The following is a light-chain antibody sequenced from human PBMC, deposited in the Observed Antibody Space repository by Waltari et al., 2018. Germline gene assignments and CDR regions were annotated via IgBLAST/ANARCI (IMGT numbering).Light chain of an antibody. Sequence: DIVMTQSPDSLAVSLGERAHIQCQSRQSILYSSNNKNCLGWFQQKPGQPPKLLIHWASTRVSGVPDRFSGSGSGTDFSLTISSLQAEDVAVYYCQQYLSSPITFGQGT. CDR2: WAS. V-gene: IGKV4-1*01. J-gene: IGKJ5*01. CDR1: QSILYSSNNKNC. CDR3: QQYLSSPIT.